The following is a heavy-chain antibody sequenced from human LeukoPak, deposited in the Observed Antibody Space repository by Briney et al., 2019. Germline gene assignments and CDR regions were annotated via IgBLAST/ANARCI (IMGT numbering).Heavy chain of an antibody. V-gene: IGHV4-30-2*01. J-gene: IGHJ3*02. Sequence: HSVSTYYNPSLKSRVTISVDRSKNQFSLKLSSVTAADTAVYYCARVGTYYGDQRSSAFDIWGQGTMVTVSS. D-gene: IGHD4-17*01. CDR2: HSVST. CDR3: ARVGTYYGDQRSSAFDI.